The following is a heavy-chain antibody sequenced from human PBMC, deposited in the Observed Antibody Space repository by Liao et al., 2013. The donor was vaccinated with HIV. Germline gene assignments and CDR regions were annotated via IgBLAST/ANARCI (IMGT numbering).Heavy chain of an antibody. CDR3: ARLGVRIVLGLADY. D-gene: IGHD3-16*01. Sequence: QPQLQESGPGLVKPSEPLSLTCTVSGASISTSTYYWGWIRQAPGKGLEWIGSIDYSGSTYYNPSLKSRVTTSIDTSKNQFSLKLTSVTAADTAVYYCARLGVRIVLGLADYWGQGTLVTVSS. V-gene: IGHV4-39*07. J-gene: IGHJ4*02. CDR1: GASISTSTYY. CDR2: IDYSGST.